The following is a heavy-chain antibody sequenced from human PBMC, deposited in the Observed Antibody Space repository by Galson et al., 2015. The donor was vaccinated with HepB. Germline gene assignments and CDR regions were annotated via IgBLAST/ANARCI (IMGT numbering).Heavy chain of an antibody. CDR3: ARALEVAGLNYYYYYGMDV. Sequence: SVKVSCKASGYTFTGYYMHWVRQAPGQGLEWMGWINPNSGGTNYAQKFQGWVTMTRDTSISTAYMELSRLKSDDTAVYYCARALEVAGLNYYYYYGMDVWGQGTTVTVSS. V-gene: IGHV1-2*04. D-gene: IGHD6-19*01. CDR2: INPNSGGT. CDR1: GYTFTGYY. J-gene: IGHJ6*02.